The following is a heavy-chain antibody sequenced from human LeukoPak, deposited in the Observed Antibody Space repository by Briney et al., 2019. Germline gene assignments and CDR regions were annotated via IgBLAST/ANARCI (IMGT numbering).Heavy chain of an antibody. V-gene: IGHV1-69*04. J-gene: IGHJ4*02. CDR2: IIPILGIA. D-gene: IGHD3-22*01. Sequence: SVKVSCKASGGTFSSYAISWVRQAPGQGLEWMGRIIPILGIADYAQKFQGRVTITADKSTSTAYMELSSLRSEDTAVYYCARSGTMIVVARFDYWGQGTLVTVSS. CDR1: GGTFSSYA. CDR3: ARSGTMIVVARFDY.